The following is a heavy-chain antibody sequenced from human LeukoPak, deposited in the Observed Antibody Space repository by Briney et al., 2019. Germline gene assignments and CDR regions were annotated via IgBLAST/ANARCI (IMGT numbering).Heavy chain of an antibody. CDR2: FDPEDGET. CDR3: ATETLTGSYYYYGMDV. J-gene: IGHJ6*02. V-gene: IGHV1-24*01. Sequence: ASVKVSCKVSGYTLTELSMHWVRQAPGKGLGWMGGFDPEDGETIYAQKFQGRVTMTEDTSTDTAYMELSSLRSEDTAVYYCATETLTGSYYYYGMDVWGQGTTVTVSS. CDR1: GYTLTELS. D-gene: IGHD1-14*01.